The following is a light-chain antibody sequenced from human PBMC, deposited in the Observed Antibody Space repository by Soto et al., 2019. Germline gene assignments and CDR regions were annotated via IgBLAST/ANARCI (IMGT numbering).Light chain of an antibody. CDR3: SSYAGSNNYV. J-gene: IGLJ1*01. CDR2: GVT. V-gene: IGLV2-8*01. CDR1: SSDVGGYNY. Sequence: SALTQPPSASGSPGQSVTISCTGTSSDVGGYNYVSWYQQHPGKAPKVMIYGVTKRPSGVPDRFSGSKSGNTASLTVSGLQAEDEADYYCSSYAGSNNYVFGTGTKVTVL.